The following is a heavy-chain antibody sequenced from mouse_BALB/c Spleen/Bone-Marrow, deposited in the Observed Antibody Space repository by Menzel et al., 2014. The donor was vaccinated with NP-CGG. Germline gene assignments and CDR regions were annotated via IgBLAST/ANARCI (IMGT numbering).Heavy chain of an antibody. D-gene: IGHD1-1*01. CDR2: IDPSDSYT. V-gene: IGHV1-69*02. CDR3: ARLGIYYYGSSYGAMDY. CDR1: GYTFTSYW. J-gene: IGHJ4*01. Sequence: QVQLQQPGAELVKPGASVKLSCKASGYTFTSYWMHWVKQRPGQGLEWIGEIDPSDSYTKYNQNFKGKATLTVDESSSTAYIQLSSLTSEDSAVYYCARLGIYYYGSSYGAMDYWGQGTSVTVSS.